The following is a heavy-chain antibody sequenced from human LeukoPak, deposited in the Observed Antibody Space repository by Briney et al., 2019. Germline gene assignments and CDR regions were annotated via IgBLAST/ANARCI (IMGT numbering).Heavy chain of an antibody. D-gene: IGHD1-26*01. J-gene: IGHJ4*02. CDR3: ARDRFVGATSDFDY. V-gene: IGHV1-18*01. CDR1: GYTFTSYG. CDR2: ISAYNGNT. Sequence: ASVTVSCKASGYTFTSYGISWVRQAPGQGLEWMGWISAYNGNTNYAQKLQGRVTMTTDTSTSTAYMELRSLRSDDTAVYYCARDRFVGATSDFDYWGQGTLVTVSS.